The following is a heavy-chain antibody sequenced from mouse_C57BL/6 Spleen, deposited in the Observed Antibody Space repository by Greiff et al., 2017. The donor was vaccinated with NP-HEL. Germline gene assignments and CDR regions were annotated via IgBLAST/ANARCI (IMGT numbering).Heavy chain of an antibody. CDR2: INPSSGYT. Sequence: QVHVKQSGAELAKPGASVRLSCKASGYTFTSYWMHWVKQRPGQGLEWIGYINPSSGYTKYNQKFKDKATLTADKSSSTAYMQLSSLTYEDSAVYYCARPKTAQTPWFAYWGQGTLVTVSA. CDR1: GYTFTSYW. D-gene: IGHD3-2*02. V-gene: IGHV1-7*01. CDR3: ARPKTAQTPWFAY. J-gene: IGHJ3*01.